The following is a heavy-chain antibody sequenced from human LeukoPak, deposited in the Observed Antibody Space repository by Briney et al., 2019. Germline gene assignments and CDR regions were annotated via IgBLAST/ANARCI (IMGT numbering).Heavy chain of an antibody. Sequence: SQTLSLTCAISGDSVSGNSETWNWIRQSPSRGLEWLGRTYYRSEWYSDYALSVKSRITINPDTSKSQFSLQLNSVTHEDTAVYYCARGVPSYFDLWGRGTLVTVSS. CDR1: GDSVSGNSET. J-gene: IGHJ2*01. CDR3: ARGVPSYFDL. D-gene: IGHD3-10*01. CDR2: TYYRSEWYS. V-gene: IGHV6-1*01.